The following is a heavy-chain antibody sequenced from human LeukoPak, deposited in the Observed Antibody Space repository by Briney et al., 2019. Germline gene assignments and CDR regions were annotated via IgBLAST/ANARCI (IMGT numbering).Heavy chain of an antibody. CDR1: GYSISSGYY. Sequence: SETLSLTCTVSGYSISSGYYWGWIRQPPGKGLEWIGSIYHSGSTYYNPSLKSRVTISVDTSKNQFSLKLSSVTAADTAVYYCARGVTAILWGQGTLVTVSS. D-gene: IGHD2-21*02. V-gene: IGHV4-38-2*02. J-gene: IGHJ4*02. CDR2: IYHSGST. CDR3: ARGVTAIL.